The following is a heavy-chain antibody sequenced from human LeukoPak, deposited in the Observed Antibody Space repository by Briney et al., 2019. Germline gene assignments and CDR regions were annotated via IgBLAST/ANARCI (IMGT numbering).Heavy chain of an antibody. D-gene: IGHD4-17*01. Sequence: GESLKISCQGSGSSFTSYWISWIRQLPGKGLEWMGRIDPGGSYINYSPSFQGHVTISADKSISTAYLQWSSLKASDTAMYYCARGVNGDYAGYWGQGTLVTVSS. V-gene: IGHV5-10-1*01. CDR1: GSSFTSYW. CDR2: IDPGGSYI. CDR3: ARGVNGDYAGY. J-gene: IGHJ4*02.